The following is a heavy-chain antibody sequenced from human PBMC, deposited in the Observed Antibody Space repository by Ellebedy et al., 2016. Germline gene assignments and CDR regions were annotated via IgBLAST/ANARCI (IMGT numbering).Heavy chain of an antibody. CDR3: AREGVAWGTADGSGRKYMDV. CDR2: ISSSSSYI. V-gene: IGHV3-21*04. CDR1: GFTFSSYS. J-gene: IGHJ6*03. D-gene: IGHD3-10*01. Sequence: GESLKISXAASGFTFSSYSMNWVRQAPGKGLEWVSSISSSSSYIYYADSVKGRFTISRDNAKNSLYLQMNSLRAEDTAVYYCAREGVAWGTADGSGRKYMDVWGKGTTVTVSS.